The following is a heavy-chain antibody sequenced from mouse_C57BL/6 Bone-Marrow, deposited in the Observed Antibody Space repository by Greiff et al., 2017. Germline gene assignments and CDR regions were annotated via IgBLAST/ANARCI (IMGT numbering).Heavy chain of an antibody. Sequence: VQLQQSGAELARPGASVKMSCKASGYTFTSYTMHWVKQRPGQGLEWIGYINPSSGYTKYNQKFKDKATLTADKSSSTAYMQLSSLTSEDSAVYYCARGPYYGSSWFAYWGQGTLVTVSA. CDR1: GYTFTSYT. J-gene: IGHJ3*01. CDR2: INPSSGYT. CDR3: ARGPYYGSSWFAY. V-gene: IGHV1-4*01. D-gene: IGHD1-1*01.